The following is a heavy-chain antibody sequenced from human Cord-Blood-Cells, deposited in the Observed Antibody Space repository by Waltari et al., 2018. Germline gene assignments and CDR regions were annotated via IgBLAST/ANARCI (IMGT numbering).Heavy chain of an antibody. CDR1: GFTLSSYW. J-gene: IGHJ4*02. Sequence: EVQLVESGGGLVQPGGSLRLSCAASGFTLSSYWMSWVRQAPRKGREWGANIKQDGSEKYYVDSVKGRFTISRDNAKNALYLQMNSLRAEDTAVYYCARDSSGWYYFDYWGQGTLVTVSS. CDR2: IKQDGSEK. CDR3: ARDSSGWYYFDY. V-gene: IGHV3-7*01. D-gene: IGHD6-19*01.